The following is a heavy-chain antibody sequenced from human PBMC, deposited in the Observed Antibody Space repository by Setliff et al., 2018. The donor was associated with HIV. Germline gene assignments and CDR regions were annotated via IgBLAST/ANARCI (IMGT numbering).Heavy chain of an antibody. Sequence: PSETLSLTCAVYGGSFSGYYWSWIRQPPGKGLEWVASISDGGTYIYYADSVKGRFTISRDNARNSLYLQMDSLRAEDTAVYYCARGGANPSWFDSWGQGTLVTVSS. CDR1: GGSFSGYY. CDR2: ISDGGTYI. J-gene: IGHJ5*01. D-gene: IGHD3-16*01. V-gene: IGHV3-21*01. CDR3: ARGGANPSWFDS.